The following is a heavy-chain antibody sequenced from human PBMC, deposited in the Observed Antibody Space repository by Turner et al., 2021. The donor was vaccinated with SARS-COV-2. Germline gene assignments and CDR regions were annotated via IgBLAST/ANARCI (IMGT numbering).Heavy chain of an antibody. D-gene: IGHD2-21*02. CDR3: ATGYAYCGGDCSIDY. V-gene: IGHV1-24*01. Sequence: QVQLGQSGAEGKEPGASVKVSCKGSGYTLIELALHWVRQAPGKGLEWMGGFDPEYGETFYAQMLQGRVTMTEDTSTDPAYMELSSLSSEDTAVYYGATGYAYCGGDCSIDYWGQGTLVTVSS. J-gene: IGHJ4*02. CDR1: GYTLIELA. CDR2: FDPEYGET.